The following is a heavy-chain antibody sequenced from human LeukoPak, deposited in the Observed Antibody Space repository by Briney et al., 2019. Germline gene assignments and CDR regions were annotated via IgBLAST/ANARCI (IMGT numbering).Heavy chain of an antibody. CDR1: GFTFSSYA. D-gene: IGHD4-17*01. V-gene: IGHV3-23*01. Sequence: PGGSLRLSCAASGFTFSSYAMSWVRQAPGKGLEWVSAISGSGGSTYYADSVKGRFTISRDNSKNTLYLQMNSLGAEDTAVYYCAKDPLYGDYTGWFDPWGQGTLVSVSS. CDR3: AKDPLYGDYTGWFDP. J-gene: IGHJ5*02. CDR2: ISGSGGST.